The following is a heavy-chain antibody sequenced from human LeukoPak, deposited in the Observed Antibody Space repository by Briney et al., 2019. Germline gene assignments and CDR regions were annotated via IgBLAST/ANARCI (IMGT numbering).Heavy chain of an antibody. CDR3: ARVGPYSSRTYYFDY. D-gene: IGHD6-13*01. CDR2: IIPIFGTA. V-gene: IGHV1-69*13. Sequence: ASAKVSCKASGGTFSSYAISWVRQAPGQGLEWMGGIIPIFGTANYAQKFQGRVTITADGSTSTAYMELSSLRSEDTAVYYCARVGPYSSRTYYFDYWGQGTLVTVSS. J-gene: IGHJ4*02. CDR1: GGTFSSYA.